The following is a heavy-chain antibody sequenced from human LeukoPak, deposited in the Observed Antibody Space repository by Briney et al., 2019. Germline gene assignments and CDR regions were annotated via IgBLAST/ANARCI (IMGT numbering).Heavy chain of an antibody. CDR3: ASYSGSYRLGY. D-gene: IGHD1-26*01. CDR1: GGSISSYY. V-gene: IGHV4-59*01. Sequence: TSETLSHTRAVSGGSISSYYWSWIRPPPGEGLGWVGYIYYSGIIHYNPSLKSRVAISVDTSNNHFSLKLSSLTAADTAVYYCASYSGSYRLGYWGQGTLVTVSS. CDR2: IYYSGII. J-gene: IGHJ4*02.